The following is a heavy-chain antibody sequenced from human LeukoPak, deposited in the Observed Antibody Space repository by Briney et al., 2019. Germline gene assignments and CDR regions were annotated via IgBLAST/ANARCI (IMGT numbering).Heavy chain of an antibody. V-gene: IGHV3-33*01. D-gene: IGHD3-9*01. CDR1: GFTFSSYG. Sequence: GRSLRLSCAASGFTFSSYGMHWVRQAPGKGLEWVADIWYDGSNKYYADSVKGRFTISRDNSKNTLYLQMNSLRAEDTAVYYCARDFSGDYDILTGSDLWGRGTLVTVSS. CDR2: IWYDGSNK. CDR3: ARDFSGDYDILTGSDL. J-gene: IGHJ2*01.